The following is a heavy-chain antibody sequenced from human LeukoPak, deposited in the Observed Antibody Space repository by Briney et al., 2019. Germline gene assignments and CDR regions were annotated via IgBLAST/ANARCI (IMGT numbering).Heavy chain of an antibody. Sequence: SETLSLTCAVYGGSFSGYYWSWIRQPPGKGLEWIGEISHSGSTNYNPSLKSRVTISVDTSKNQFSLKLSSVTAADTAVYYCARDPGALYYYGSGSYYGFDYWGQGTLVTVSS. CDR1: GGSFSGYY. V-gene: IGHV4-34*01. J-gene: IGHJ4*02. D-gene: IGHD3-10*01. CDR3: ARDPGALYYYGSGSYYGFDY. CDR2: ISHSGST.